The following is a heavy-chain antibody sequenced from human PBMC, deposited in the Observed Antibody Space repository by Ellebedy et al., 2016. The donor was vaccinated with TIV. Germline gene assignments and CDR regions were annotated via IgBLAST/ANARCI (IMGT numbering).Heavy chain of an antibody. CDR1: GGSFSGYY. CDR2: INHSGST. Sequence: SETLSLXXAVYGGSFSGYYWSWIRQPPGKGLEWIGEINHSGSTNYNPSLKSRVTISVDTSKNQFSLKLSSVTAADTAVYYCARAIRDCSSTSCYTGSPYFDYWGQGTLVTVSS. D-gene: IGHD2-2*02. V-gene: IGHV4-34*01. J-gene: IGHJ4*02. CDR3: ARAIRDCSSTSCYTGSPYFDY.